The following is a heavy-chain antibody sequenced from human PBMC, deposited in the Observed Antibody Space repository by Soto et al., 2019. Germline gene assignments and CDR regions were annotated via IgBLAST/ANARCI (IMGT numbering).Heavy chain of an antibody. J-gene: IGHJ6*02. V-gene: IGHV5-51*01. Sequence: GESLKISCKGSGYSFTSYWIGWVRQMPGKGLEWMGIIYPGDSDTRYSPSFQGQVTISADKSISTAYLQWSSLKASDTAMYYCAGRGAVSSFYYYGMDVWGQGTTVTVSS. CDR2: IYPGDSDT. CDR3: AGRGAVSSFYYYGMDV. D-gene: IGHD6-6*01. CDR1: GYSFTSYW.